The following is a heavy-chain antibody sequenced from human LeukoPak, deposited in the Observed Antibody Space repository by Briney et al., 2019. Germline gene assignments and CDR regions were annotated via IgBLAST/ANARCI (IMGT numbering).Heavy chain of an antibody. Sequence: SVKVSCKASGLTFRTSAMQWVRQTRGQGLEWIGWTVLGSGDTNYAQSLKERVTITRDMSTSTAYMELSSLRFEDTAIYYCAAGFSNHGYIYWGQGTLVTVSS. CDR1: GLTFRTSA. D-gene: IGHD6-13*01. CDR3: AAGFSNHGYIY. CDR2: TVLGSGDT. J-gene: IGHJ4*02. V-gene: IGHV1-58*02.